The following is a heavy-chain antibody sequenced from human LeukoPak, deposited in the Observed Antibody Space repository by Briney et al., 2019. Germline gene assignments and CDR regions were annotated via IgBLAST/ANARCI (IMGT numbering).Heavy chain of an antibody. CDR3: ARERTGDDVFDL. Sequence: PGGSLRLSCAASGFTFSSYSMNWVRQAPGKGLEWVSSISSSSSYIYYADSVKGRFTISRDNAKNSLYLQMNSLRAEDTAVYYCARERTGDDVFDLWGQGTMVTVSS. D-gene: IGHD3/OR15-3a*01. J-gene: IGHJ3*01. V-gene: IGHV3-21*01. CDR1: GFTFSSYS. CDR2: ISSSSSYI.